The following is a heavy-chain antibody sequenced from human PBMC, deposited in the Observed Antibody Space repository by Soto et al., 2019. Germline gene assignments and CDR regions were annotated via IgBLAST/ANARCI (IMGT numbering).Heavy chain of an antibody. V-gene: IGHV1-18*01. Sequence: GTSVKASCKASGYTYTSYGMSWVQQDQGQGLEWMGWISAYNGNTNYARKLQGRVTMTTDTSTSTAYMELRSLRSDDTAVYYCARDQKTYYYGSGSYYPLDYWGQGTLVTVSS. CDR2: ISAYNGNT. CDR1: GYTYTSYG. J-gene: IGHJ4*02. CDR3: ARDQKTYYYGSGSYYPLDY. D-gene: IGHD3-10*01.